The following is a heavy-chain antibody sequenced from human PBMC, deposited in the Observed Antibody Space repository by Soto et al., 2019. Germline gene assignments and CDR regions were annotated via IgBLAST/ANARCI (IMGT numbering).Heavy chain of an antibody. CDR3: ARGGVY. J-gene: IGHJ4*02. V-gene: IGHV3-48*03. CDR1: GFTFSSHE. Sequence: GGSLRLSCAASGFTFSSHEMNWVRQAPGKGLEWISYISGSGNITYYADSVKGRFTISRDNAQKSLYLQMNSLRVEDTDVYYCARGGVYWGQGTLVTVSS. D-gene: IGHD2-8*01. CDR2: ISGSGNIT.